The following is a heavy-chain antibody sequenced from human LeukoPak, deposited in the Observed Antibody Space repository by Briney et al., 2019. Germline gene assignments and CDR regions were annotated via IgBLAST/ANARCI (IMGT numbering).Heavy chain of an antibody. Sequence: SETLSLTCAVYGGSFSGYYWSWIRQPPGKGLEWIGSIYYSGSTYYNPSLKSRVTISVDTSKNQFSLKLSSVTAADTAVYYCARDTKDDSSGYAFDIWGQGTMVTVSS. D-gene: IGHD3-22*01. V-gene: IGHV4-34*01. CDR3: ARDTKDDSSGYAFDI. J-gene: IGHJ3*02. CDR2: IYYSGST. CDR1: GGSFSGYY.